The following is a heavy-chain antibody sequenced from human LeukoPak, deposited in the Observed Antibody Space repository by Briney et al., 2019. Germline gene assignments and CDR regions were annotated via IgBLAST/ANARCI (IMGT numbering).Heavy chain of an antibody. Sequence: SETLSLTCTVSGDSISTYYWSWIRQPPGKGLEWIGYIYYRVTSDYNPSLKSRVTMSVDMSTRQISLKLSSVTAADTAVYYCARGRSPAVVTPFVYWGQGTLVTVSS. CDR2: IYYRVTS. CDR1: GDSISTYY. D-gene: IGHD4-23*01. J-gene: IGHJ4*02. V-gene: IGHV4-59*01. CDR3: ARGRSPAVVTPFVY.